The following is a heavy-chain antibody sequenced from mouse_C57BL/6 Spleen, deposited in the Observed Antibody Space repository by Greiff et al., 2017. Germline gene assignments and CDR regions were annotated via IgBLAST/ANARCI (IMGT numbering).Heavy chain of an antibody. CDR2: IHPNSGST. V-gene: IGHV1-64*01. D-gene: IGHD2-2*01. CDR3: AYGYDGAWFAY. CDR1: GYTFTSYW. Sequence: QVQLKQPGAELVKPGASVKLSCKASGYTFTSYWMHWVKQRPGQGLEWIGMIHPNSGSTNYNEKFKSKATLTVDKSSSTAYMQLSSLTSEDAAVYYCAYGYDGAWFAYWGQGTLVTVSA. J-gene: IGHJ3*01.